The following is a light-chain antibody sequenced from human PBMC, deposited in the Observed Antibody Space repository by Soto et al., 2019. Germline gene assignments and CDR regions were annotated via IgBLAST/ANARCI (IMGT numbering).Light chain of an antibody. J-gene: IGKJ1*01. CDR1: QSVAANY. CDR3: QQYQNLWT. CDR2: GAS. V-gene: IGKV3-20*01. Sequence: VVTQSPGTLSLSPGERATLSCRASQSVAANYVAWYQQKRGQAPRLLNYGASSRATGIADRFSGSGSGTEFTLTINSLQSEDFAVYYCQQYQNLWTFGQGTKVDIK.